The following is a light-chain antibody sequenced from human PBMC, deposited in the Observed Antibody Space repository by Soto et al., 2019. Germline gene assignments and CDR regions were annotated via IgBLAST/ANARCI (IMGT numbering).Light chain of an antibody. CDR2: EVS. V-gene: IGLV2-14*01. CDR1: SSDVGGYNY. Sequence: SALTKPASVSGSPGQSITISCTGTSSDVGGYNYVSWYQQHPGKAPKLMIYEVSNRPSGVSNRFSGSKSGNTASLTISGLQAEDEADYYCTSYTSSITYVFGTGTKLTVL. J-gene: IGLJ1*01. CDR3: TSYTSSITYV.